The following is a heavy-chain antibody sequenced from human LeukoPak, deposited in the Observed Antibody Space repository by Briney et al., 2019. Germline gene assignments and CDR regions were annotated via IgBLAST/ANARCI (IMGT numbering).Heavy chain of an antibody. Sequence: GGSLRLSCAASGFTFSSYEMNWVRQAPGKGLEWVSYISSSGSTIYYADSMKGRITISRDNAKNSLYLQMNSLRADDTAVYYCAELGITMIGGVWGKGTTVTISS. CDR1: GFTFSSYE. J-gene: IGHJ6*04. CDR3: AELGITMIGGV. D-gene: IGHD3-10*02. V-gene: IGHV3-48*03. CDR2: ISSSGSTI.